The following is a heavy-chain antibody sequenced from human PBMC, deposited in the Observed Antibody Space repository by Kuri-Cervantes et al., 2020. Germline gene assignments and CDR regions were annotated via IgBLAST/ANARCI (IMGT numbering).Heavy chain of an antibody. Sequence: LSLTCAASGFTFDDYAMHWVRQATGKGLEWVSAIGTAGDTYYPGSVKGRFTISRENAKNSLYLQMNSLRAGDTAVYYCARPPPGFRDSGYYFDSWGQGTLVTVSS. CDR3: ARPPPGFRDSGYYFDS. V-gene: IGHV3-13*01. D-gene: IGHD3-22*01. CDR2: IGTAGDT. CDR1: GFTFDDYA. J-gene: IGHJ4*02.